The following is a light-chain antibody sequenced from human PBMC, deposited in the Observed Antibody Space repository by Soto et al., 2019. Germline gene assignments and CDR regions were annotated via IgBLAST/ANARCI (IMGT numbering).Light chain of an antibody. CDR3: QQLNSYPS. V-gene: IGKV1-12*02. Sequence: DIQMTQSPSSVSASVGDRFASTCRASQGISSWLAWYQQKPGKAPKLLIYDASNLETGVPSRFSGSGSGTDFTFTISSLQPEDIATYYCQQLNSYPSFGGGTKV. CDR2: DAS. J-gene: IGKJ4*01. CDR1: QGISSW.